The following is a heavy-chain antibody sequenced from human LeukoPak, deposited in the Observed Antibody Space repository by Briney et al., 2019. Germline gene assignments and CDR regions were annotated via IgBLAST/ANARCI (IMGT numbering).Heavy chain of an antibody. CDR1: GGSFSGYY. CDR2: INHSGST. V-gene: IGHV4-34*01. CDR3: ARGGVKGGATTEYYFDY. Sequence: PSETLSLTCAVYGGSFSGYYWSWIRQPPGKGREWLGEINHSGSTNYNPSLKSRVTISVDTSKNQFSLKLSSVTAADTAVYYCARGGVKGGATTEYYFDYWGQGTLVTVSS. D-gene: IGHD1-26*01. J-gene: IGHJ4*02.